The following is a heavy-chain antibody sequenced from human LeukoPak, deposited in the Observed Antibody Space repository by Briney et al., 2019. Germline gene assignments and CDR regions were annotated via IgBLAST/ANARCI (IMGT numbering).Heavy chain of an antibody. D-gene: IGHD3-22*01. CDR1: GYTFTSYG. Sequence: GASVKVSCKASGYTFTSYGISWVRQAPGQGLEWMGWISAYNGNTNYAQKLQGRVTMTTDTSTSTAYMELRSLRSDDTAVYYCARDGRYYYDSSGYYPLDYWGQGTLVTVSS. V-gene: IGHV1-18*01. CDR3: ARDGRYYYDSSGYYPLDY. J-gene: IGHJ4*02. CDR2: ISAYNGNT.